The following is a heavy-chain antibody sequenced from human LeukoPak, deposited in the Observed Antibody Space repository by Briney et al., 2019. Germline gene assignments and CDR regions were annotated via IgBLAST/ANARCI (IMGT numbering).Heavy chain of an antibody. J-gene: IGHJ4*02. CDR3: AKMRAASYYFDY. CDR2: ISGSGGST. V-gene: IGHV3-23*01. CDR1: GFTFSSYA. Sequence: GGSLRLSCAASGFTFSSYAMGWVRQAPGKGLERVSAISGSGGSTYYADSVKGRFTISRDNSKNTLYLQMNSLRAEDTAVYYCAKMRAASYYFDYWGQGTLVTVSS. D-gene: IGHD6-6*01.